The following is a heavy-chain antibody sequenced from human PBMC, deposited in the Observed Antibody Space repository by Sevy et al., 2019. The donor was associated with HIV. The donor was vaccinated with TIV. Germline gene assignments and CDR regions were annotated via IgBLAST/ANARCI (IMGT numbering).Heavy chain of an antibody. CDR2: ISRPGLST. D-gene: IGHD3-22*01. CDR1: GFTFNTHA. J-gene: IGHJ3*01. CDR3: AKALNPALESMIEVVLRTLKGFDV. Sequence: GGSLRLSCAASGFTFNTHAMTWVRQAPGKGLEWVSVISRPGLSTYYADSVKGRFTISRDNSKNTLYLQMNSLRADDTATYYCAKALNPALESMIEVVLRTLKGFDVWGQGTMVTVSS. V-gene: IGHV3-23*01.